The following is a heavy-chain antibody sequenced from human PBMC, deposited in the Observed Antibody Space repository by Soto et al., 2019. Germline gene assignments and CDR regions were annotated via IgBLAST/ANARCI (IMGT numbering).Heavy chain of an antibody. V-gene: IGHV4-34*01. CDR3: ARGETQQQRDY. CDR1: GGSFSGYY. J-gene: IGHJ4*02. D-gene: IGHD6-13*01. Sequence: SETLCLTCAVYGGSFSGYYWSWIRQPPGKGLQWIGEIYHSGSTKYDPSLKSRVIISVDKSKNQFSLKLSSVTDADTAVYYCARGETQQQRDYWGQGTLVTVSS. CDR2: IYHSGST.